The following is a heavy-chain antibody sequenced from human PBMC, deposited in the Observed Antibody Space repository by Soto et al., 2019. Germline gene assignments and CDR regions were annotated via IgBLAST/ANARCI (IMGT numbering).Heavy chain of an antibody. J-gene: IGHJ4*02. CDR2: ILPVSAPP. V-gene: IGHV1-69*13. Sequence: SVKVSCKASGGTLNNYAINWVRQAPGQGLEWMGGILPVSAPPDYAQKFQGRVSITEDHSTSTVYMELSRLKSDDTAVYFCATDSNYDVSNSFWGQGTLVTVSS. CDR3: ATDSNYDVSNSF. CDR1: GGTLNNYA. D-gene: IGHD3-3*01.